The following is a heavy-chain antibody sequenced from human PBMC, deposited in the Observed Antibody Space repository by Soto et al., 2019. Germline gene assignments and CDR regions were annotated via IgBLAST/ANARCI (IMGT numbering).Heavy chain of an antibody. D-gene: IGHD3-22*01. CDR1: GGSISSSSYY. CDR3: ARHSYYYDSSGYDNDY. CDR2: IYYSGST. Sequence: SETLSLTCTVSGGSISSSSYYWGWIRQPPGKGLEWIGSIYYSGSTYYNPSLKSRVTISVDTSKNQFSLKLSSVTAADTAVYYCARHSYYYDSSGYDNDYWGQGTLVTVSS. J-gene: IGHJ4*02. V-gene: IGHV4-39*01.